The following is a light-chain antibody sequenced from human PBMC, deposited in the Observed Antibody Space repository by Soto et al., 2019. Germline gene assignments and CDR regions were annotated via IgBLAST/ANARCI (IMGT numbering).Light chain of an antibody. V-gene: IGKV1-5*01. CDR3: QRYNSNPWT. CDR2: AAS. J-gene: IGKJ1*01. Sequence: DIQMTQSPSTLSASVGDRVTITCRASQSVNGWLAWSQQKPGKAPKLLIYAASNLESGVPSTFSGSGSGTEFTLTISSLQPDDSPTYYCQRYNSNPWTFGQGTKVEVK. CDR1: QSVNGW.